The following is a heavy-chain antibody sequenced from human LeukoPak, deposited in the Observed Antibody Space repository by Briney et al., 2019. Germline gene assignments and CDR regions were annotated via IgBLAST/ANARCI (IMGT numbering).Heavy chain of an antibody. J-gene: IGHJ4*02. D-gene: IGHD4-17*01. CDR2: ISYDGSNK. CDR1: GYTFTSYY. Sequence: SCKASGYTFTSYYMHWVRQAPGKGLEWVAVISYDGSNKYYADSVKGRFTISRDNSKNTLYLQMNSLRAEDTAVYYCANGMTTVIYWGQGTLVTVSS. V-gene: IGHV3-30*18. CDR3: ANGMTTVIY.